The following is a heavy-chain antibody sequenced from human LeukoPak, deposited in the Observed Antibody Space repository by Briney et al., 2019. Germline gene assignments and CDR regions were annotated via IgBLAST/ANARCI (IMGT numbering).Heavy chain of an antibody. V-gene: IGHV4-39*01. CDR2: MYYSGTA. Sequence: PSETLSLTCTVFGGSISSSSYYWGWIRQAPGKGLEWIGYMYYSGTAYYNMSLKRRVTISVDTSKNQFSLKLSSVTATDTAVYYCAGSGTYSDDAFDIWGQGTMVTVSS. D-gene: IGHD3-10*01. J-gene: IGHJ3*02. CDR3: AGSGTYSDDAFDI. CDR1: GGSISSSSYY.